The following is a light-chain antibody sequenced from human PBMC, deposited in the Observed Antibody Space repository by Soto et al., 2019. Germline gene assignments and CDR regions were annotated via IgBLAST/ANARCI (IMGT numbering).Light chain of an antibody. J-gene: IGKJ1*01. CDR3: QQYNSYSAWT. V-gene: IGKV1-5*01. CDR1: QSISFY. Sequence: DIQMTQSPSTLSASVGDRVTITCRASQSISFYLAWYQQKTGKAPKVLIWDASRLESGVPSRFSVSGSGTEFTLTISSLQPDDFATYYGQQYNSYSAWTFGQGTKVEIK. CDR2: DAS.